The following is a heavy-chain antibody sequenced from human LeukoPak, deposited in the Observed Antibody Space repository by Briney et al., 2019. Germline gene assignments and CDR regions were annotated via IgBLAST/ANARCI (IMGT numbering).Heavy chain of an antibody. CDR1: GGSISSGGYY. Sequence: SETLSLTCTVSGGSISSGGYYWSWIRQHPGKGLEWIGYIYYSGSTYYNPSLKSRVTISVDTSKNQFSLKLSSVTAADTAVYYCARNNYDILTGYSPRNRYFDLWGRGTLVTVSS. D-gene: IGHD3-9*01. CDR3: ARNNYDILTGYSPRNRYFDL. CDR2: IYYSGST. V-gene: IGHV4-31*03. J-gene: IGHJ2*01.